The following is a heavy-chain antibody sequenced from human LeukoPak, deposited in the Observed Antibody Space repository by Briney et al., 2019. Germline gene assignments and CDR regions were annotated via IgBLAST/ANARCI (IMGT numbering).Heavy chain of an antibody. CDR2: INPNSGGT. J-gene: IGHJ4*02. Sequence: ASVKVSCKASGYTFTGYYMHWVRQAPGQGLEWMGWINPNSGGTNYAQKFQGRVTMTRDTSISTDYMELSRLRSDDTAVYYCASMYSSSWCFDYWGQGTLVTVSS. V-gene: IGHV1-2*02. CDR3: ASMYSSSWCFDY. CDR1: GYTFTGYY. D-gene: IGHD6-13*01.